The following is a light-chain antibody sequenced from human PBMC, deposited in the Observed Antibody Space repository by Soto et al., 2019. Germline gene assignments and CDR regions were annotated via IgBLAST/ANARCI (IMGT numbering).Light chain of an antibody. CDR1: QSVSNNY. J-gene: IGKJ1*01. CDR3: QQYGSSGT. CDR2: GAS. Sequence: EIMLTQSPGTMYLSPGERATLSCTSSQSVSNNYLAWYQQKPGQAPRLLIYGASNRATGIPDRFSGSGSGTDFTLTISRLEPEDFAVYYCQQYGSSGTFGQGTKVDI. V-gene: IGKV3-20*01.